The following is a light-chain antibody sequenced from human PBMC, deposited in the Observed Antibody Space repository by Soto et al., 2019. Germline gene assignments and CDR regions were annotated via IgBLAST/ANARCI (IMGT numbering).Light chain of an antibody. CDR2: DVS. Sequence: QSALTQPASVSGSPGQSITISCTGTSSDIGRYNYVSWYQHSPGKAPKLIIYDVSDRPSGVSNRFPGSKSGTTASLTISGLQAEDEADYYCGSYTSSDTMIFGGGTKVTVL. CDR1: SSDIGRYNY. V-gene: IGLV2-14*03. CDR3: GSYTSSDTMI. J-gene: IGLJ2*01.